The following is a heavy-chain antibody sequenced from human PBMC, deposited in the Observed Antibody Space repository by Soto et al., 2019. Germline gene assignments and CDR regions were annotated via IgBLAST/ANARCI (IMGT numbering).Heavy chain of an antibody. CDR1: GGSIRGYY. CDR2: IYYSGST. Sequence: SETLCLTCTVSGGSIRGYYWSWIRQPPGKGLEWIGYIYYSGSTNYNPSLKSRVTISVDTSKNQFSLKLSSVTAADTAVYYCARQWAAADNWFDPWGQGTLVTVSS. J-gene: IGHJ5*02. V-gene: IGHV4-59*01. CDR3: ARQWAAADNWFDP. D-gene: IGHD2-2*01.